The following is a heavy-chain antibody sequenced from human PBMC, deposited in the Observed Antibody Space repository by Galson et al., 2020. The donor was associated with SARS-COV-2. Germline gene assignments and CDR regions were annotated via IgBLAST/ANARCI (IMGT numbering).Heavy chain of an antibody. V-gene: IGHV4-39*01. CDR1: GGSISSSSYY. CDR2: IYYSGST. Sequence: ETSETLSLTCTVSGGSISSSSYYWGWIRQPPGKGLEWIGSIYYSGSTYYNPSLKSRFTISVDTSKNQFSLKLSSVTAADTAVYYCSRLPIVVRMVYAKRRGFDYWGQGTLVTVSS. CDR3: SRLPIVVRMVYAKRRGFDY. D-gene: IGHD2-8*01. J-gene: IGHJ4*02.